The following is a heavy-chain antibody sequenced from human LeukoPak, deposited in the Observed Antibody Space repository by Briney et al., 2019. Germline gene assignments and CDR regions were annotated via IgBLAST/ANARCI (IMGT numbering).Heavy chain of an antibody. CDR3: ARVEEGYGSGRRENYYYYYMDV. J-gene: IGHJ6*03. CDR1: GASISSYY. V-gene: IGHV4-59*01. D-gene: IGHD3-10*01. CDR2: IYYSGST. Sequence: SETLSLTCTVSGASISSYYWSWIRQPPGKGLEWIGYIYYSGSTNYNTSLKSRVTISVDTSKNQFSLKLASVTAADTAVYYCARVEEGYGSGRRENYYYYYMDVWGKGTTVTISS.